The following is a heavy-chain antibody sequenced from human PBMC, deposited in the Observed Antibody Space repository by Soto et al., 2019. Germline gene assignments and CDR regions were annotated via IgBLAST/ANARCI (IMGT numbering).Heavy chain of an antibody. CDR3: ARDLRYCSSTSCLPGY. V-gene: IGHV1-69*13. CDR2: IIPIFGTA. CDR1: GGTFSSYA. J-gene: IGHJ4*02. D-gene: IGHD2-2*01. Sequence: SVKVSCKASGGTFSSYAISWVRQAPGQGLEWMGGIIPIFGTANYAQKFQGRVTITADESTSTAYMELSSLRSEDTAVYYCARDLRYCSSTSCLPGYWGQGTLVTVSS.